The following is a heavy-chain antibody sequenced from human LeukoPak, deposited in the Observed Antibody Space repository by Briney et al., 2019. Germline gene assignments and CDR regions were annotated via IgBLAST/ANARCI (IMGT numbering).Heavy chain of an antibody. CDR1: GFTFSSYS. CDR2: ISSSSSYI. V-gene: IGHV3-21*01. Sequence: PGGSLRLSCAASGFTFSSYSMTWVRQAPGKGLEWVSSISSSSSYIYYADSVKGRFTISGDNAKNSLYLQMNSLRAEDTAVYYCARGGYYDSSGYSRHWGQGTMVTVSS. CDR3: ARGGYYDSSGYSRH. D-gene: IGHD3-22*01. J-gene: IGHJ3*01.